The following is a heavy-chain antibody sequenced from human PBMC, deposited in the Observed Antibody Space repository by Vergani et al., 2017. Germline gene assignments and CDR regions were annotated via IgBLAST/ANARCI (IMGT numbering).Heavy chain of an antibody. CDR1: GFTFSSYG. CDR2: IRYDGSNK. CDR3: AKDLFNHTRPYYDCWSGYYTLRGYYYGMDV. V-gene: IGHV3-30*02. D-gene: IGHD3-3*01. Sequence: QVQLVESGGGVVQPGGSLRLSCAASGFTFSSYGMHWVRQAPGKGLEWVAFIRYDGSNKYYADCVKGRFTISRDTSKNTLYLQMNNLRAEDTAVYYCAKDLFNHTRPYYDCWSGYYTLRGYYYGMDVWGQGTTVTVSS. J-gene: IGHJ6*02.